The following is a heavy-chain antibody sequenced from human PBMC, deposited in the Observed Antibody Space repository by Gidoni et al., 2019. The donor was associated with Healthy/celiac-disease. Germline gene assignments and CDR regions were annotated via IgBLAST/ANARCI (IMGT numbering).Heavy chain of an antibody. V-gene: IGHV4-39*01. J-gene: IGHJ3*02. Sequence: QLQLQESGPGLVKPSETLSLTCTVSGGSISSSSYYWGWIRQPPGKGLEWIGSIYYSGSTYYNPSLKSRVTISVDTSKNQFSLKLSSVTAADTAVYYCARQTATTVVTPDAFDIWGQGTMVTVAS. CDR3: ARQTATTVVTPDAFDI. CDR1: GGSISSSSYY. D-gene: IGHD4-17*01. CDR2: IYYSGST.